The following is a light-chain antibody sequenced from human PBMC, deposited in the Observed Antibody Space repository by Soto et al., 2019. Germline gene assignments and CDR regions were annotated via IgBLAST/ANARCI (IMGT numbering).Light chain of an antibody. CDR1: QSVGGY. CDR2: DGS. CDR3: QQRSSWLA. V-gene: IGKV3-11*01. Sequence: SFYTGERATLSCRASQSVGGYLAWYQQKPGQAPRLLIYDGSDRATGIPARFSGSGSGTDFTLTISSLEPEDFAVYYCQQRSSWLAFGGGTKVDIK. J-gene: IGKJ4*01.